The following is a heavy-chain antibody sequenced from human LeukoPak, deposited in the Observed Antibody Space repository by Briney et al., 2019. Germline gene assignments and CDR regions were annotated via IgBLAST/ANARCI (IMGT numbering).Heavy chain of an antibody. CDR2: IIPIFGTA. V-gene: IGHV1-69*01. Sequence: GASVKVSFKASGGTFSSYAISWVRQAPGQGLEWMGGIIPIFGTANYAQKFQGRVTITADESTSTAYMELSSLRSEDTAVYYCAREVRGVIGSSPQPMGYFDLWGRGTLVTVSS. CDR3: AREVRGVIGSSPQPMGYFDL. J-gene: IGHJ2*01. D-gene: IGHD3-10*01. CDR1: GGTFSSYA.